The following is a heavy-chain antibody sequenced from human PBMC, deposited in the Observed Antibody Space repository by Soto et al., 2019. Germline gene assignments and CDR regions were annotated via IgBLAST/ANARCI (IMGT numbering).Heavy chain of an antibody. CDR3: ARDLLAVAGRFDP. D-gene: IGHD6-19*01. V-gene: IGHV3-11*01. CDR2: ISSSGSTI. Sequence: GGSLRLSCAASGFTFSDYYMSWIRQAPGKGLEWVSYISSSGSTIYYADSVKGRFTISRDNAKDSLYLQMNSLRAEDTAVYYCARDLLAVAGRFDPWGQGTLVTVSS. J-gene: IGHJ5*02. CDR1: GFTFSDYY.